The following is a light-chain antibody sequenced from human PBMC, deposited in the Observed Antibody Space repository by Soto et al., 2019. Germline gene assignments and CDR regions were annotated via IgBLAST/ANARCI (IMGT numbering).Light chain of an antibody. J-gene: IGLJ2*01. CDR3: QSYDSSLSGVV. CDR1: SSNIGAGYD. V-gene: IGLV1-40*01. Sequence: QSVLTQPPSVSGAPGQRVTISCTGSSSNIGAGYDVHWYQQLPETAPKLLIYCNSNRHSGVPDRFSGSKSGTSASLAITGLQAEYEADYYCQSYDSSLSGVVFGGGTKLTVL. CDR2: CNS.